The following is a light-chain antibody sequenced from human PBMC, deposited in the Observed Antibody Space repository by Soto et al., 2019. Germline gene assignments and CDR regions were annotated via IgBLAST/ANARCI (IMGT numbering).Light chain of an antibody. CDR1: QYVSNK. CDR2: GAS. J-gene: IGKJ5*01. V-gene: IGKV3-15*01. CDR3: KQYKEWPPFT. Sequence: EIVMTQSPATLSVSPGDTATLSCRASQYVSNKVAWYQQKPGQAPSLLILGASTRATGVPARFSGSGSGTEFTLSISSLQSEDFAVYYCKQYKEWPPFTFGQGTRLENK.